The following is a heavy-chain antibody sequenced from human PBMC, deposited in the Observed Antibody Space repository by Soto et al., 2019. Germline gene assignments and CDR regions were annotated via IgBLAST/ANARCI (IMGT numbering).Heavy chain of an antibody. CDR2: IYYSGST. CDR3: ARERGVTTVPDY. CDR1: GGSISSGEHY. V-gene: IGHV4-30-4*01. J-gene: IGHJ4*02. Sequence: QVQLQESGPGLVKPSQTLSLSCTVSGGSISSGEHYWSWIRQPPGKGLEWIGYIYYSGSTYYNPSLKSRVTISVDTSKNQFSLKLSSVTAADTAVYYCARERGVTTVPDYWGQGTLVTVSS. D-gene: IGHD4-17*01.